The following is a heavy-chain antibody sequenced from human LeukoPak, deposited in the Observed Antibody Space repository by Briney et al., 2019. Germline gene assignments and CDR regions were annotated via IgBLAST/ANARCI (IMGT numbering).Heavy chain of an antibody. D-gene: IGHD4-23*01. V-gene: IGHV3-15*01. CDR2: IKSKTDGGTT. CDR3: TTEVTQSWFDP. CDR1: GFTFSNAW. J-gene: IGHJ5*02. Sequence: SGGSLRLSCAASGFTFSNAWMSWVRQAPGKGLEWVGRIKSKTDGGTTDYAAPVKGRFTISRDDSKNTLYLQMNSLKTEDTAVYYCTTEVTQSWFDPWGQGTLVTVSS.